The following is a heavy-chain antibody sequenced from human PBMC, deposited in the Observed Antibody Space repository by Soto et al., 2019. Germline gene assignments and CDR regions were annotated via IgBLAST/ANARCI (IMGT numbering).Heavy chain of an antibody. Sequence: SETLSLTCTVSGGSISSGGYYWSWIRQHPGKGLEWIGYIYYSGSTNYNPSLKSRVTISVDTSKNQFSLKLSSVTAADTAVYYCARGTPQDWSGPYYMDVWGKGTTVTVSS. CDR1: GGSISSGGYY. J-gene: IGHJ6*03. CDR2: IYYSGST. CDR3: ARGTPQDWSGPYYMDV. D-gene: IGHD3-3*01. V-gene: IGHV4-31*03.